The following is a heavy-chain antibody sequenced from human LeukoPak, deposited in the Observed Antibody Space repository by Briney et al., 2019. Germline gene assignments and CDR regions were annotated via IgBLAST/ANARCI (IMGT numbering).Heavy chain of an antibody. J-gene: IGHJ4*02. CDR1: GGSISSYY. D-gene: IGHD7-27*01. CDR3: AREGTGDGHHDY. CDR2: IYYSGST. V-gene: IGHV4-59*01. Sequence: SETLSLTCTVSGGSISSYYWSWIRQPPGKGLEWIGYIYYSGSTNYNPSLKSRVTISVDTSKNQFSLKLSSVTAADTAVYYCAREGTGDGHHDYWGQGTLVTVSS.